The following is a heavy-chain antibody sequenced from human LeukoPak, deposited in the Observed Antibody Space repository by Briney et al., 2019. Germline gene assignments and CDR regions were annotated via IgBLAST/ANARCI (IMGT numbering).Heavy chain of an antibody. CDR2: INHSGST. J-gene: IGHJ4*02. CDR1: GYSISSGYY. D-gene: IGHD5-24*01. V-gene: IGHV4-38-2*02. Sequence: KTSETLSLTCTVSGYSISSGYYWGWIRQPPGKGLEWIGEINHSGSTNYNPSLKSRVTISVDTSKNQFSLKLSSVTAADTAVYYCARVRRFGWRWLHFYFDYWGQGTLVTVSS. CDR3: ARVRRFGWRWLHFYFDY.